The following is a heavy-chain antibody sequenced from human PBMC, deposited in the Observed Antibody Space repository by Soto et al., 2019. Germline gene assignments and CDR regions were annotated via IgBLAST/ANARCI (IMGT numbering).Heavy chain of an antibody. D-gene: IGHD2-2*01. CDR3: ATDLRDIVVVPAAINYYGMDV. Sequence: QVQLVESGGGVVQPGRSLRLSCAASGFTFSSYGMHWVRQAPGKGLEWVSVISYDGSNKYYADSVKGRFTISRDNTKNALYLQMNGLRAEATAVYYCATDLRDIVVVPAAINYYGMDVWGQGTTVTVSS. CDR2: ISYDGSNK. V-gene: IGHV3-30*03. J-gene: IGHJ6*02. CDR1: GFTFSSYG.